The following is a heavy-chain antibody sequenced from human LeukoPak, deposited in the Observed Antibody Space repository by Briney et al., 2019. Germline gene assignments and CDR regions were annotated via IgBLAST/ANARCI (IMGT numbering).Heavy chain of an antibody. V-gene: IGHV5-51*01. D-gene: IGHD3-3*01. CDR1: GYTFTKFW. CDR3: ARQGEGFGVVIPAGDAFDL. J-gene: IGHJ3*01. Sequence: GESLKISCKGSGYTFTKFWVGWVRQMPGKGLEWMGIINPADSDTRYSPSSQGQVTMSADKSIGTAYLQWSSLKASDTAMYYCARQGEGFGVVIPAGDAFDLWGQGTMVTVSS. CDR2: INPADSDT.